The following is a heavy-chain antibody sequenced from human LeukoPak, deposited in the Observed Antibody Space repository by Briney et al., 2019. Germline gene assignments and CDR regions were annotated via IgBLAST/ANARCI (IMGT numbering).Heavy chain of an antibody. Sequence: ASVKVSCKASGGTFSSYAISWVRQAPGQGLEWMGRIIPILGIANYAQKFQGRVTITADKSTSTAYMELSSLRSEDTAVYYCARVESTHYPLAIDPWGQGTLVTVSS. V-gene: IGHV1-69*04. CDR3: ARVESTHYPLAIDP. CDR1: GGTFSSYA. CDR2: IIPILGIA. D-gene: IGHD1-26*01. J-gene: IGHJ5*02.